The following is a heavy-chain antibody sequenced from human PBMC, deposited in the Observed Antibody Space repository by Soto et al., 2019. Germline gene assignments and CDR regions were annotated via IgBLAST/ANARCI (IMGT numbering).Heavy chain of an antibody. V-gene: IGHV3-23*01. CDR1: GFTFSSYA. J-gene: IGHJ4*02. CDR3: AKAMVVAATNDAPLDY. D-gene: IGHD2-15*01. CDR2: ISGSGGST. Sequence: GGSLRLSCAASGFTFSSYAMSCVRQAPGKGLEWVSAISGSGGSTYYADSVKGRFTISRDNSKNTLYLQMNSLRAEDTAVYYCAKAMVVAATNDAPLDYWGQGTLVTVS.